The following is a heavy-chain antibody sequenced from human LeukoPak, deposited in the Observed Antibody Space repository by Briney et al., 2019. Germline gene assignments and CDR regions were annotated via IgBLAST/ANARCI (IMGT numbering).Heavy chain of an antibody. CDR2: IRYDGSNK. Sequence: GGSLRLSCAASGFTFSTYGIHWVRQAPGKGLEWVAFIRYDGSNKYYADSVKGRFTISKDNSKNTLFLQMNSLRPEDTAVYYCAKSVFRGEGYYYVDVWGKGTTVTISS. V-gene: IGHV3-30*02. D-gene: IGHD3-10*01. CDR1: GFTFSTYG. CDR3: AKSVFRGEGYYYVDV. J-gene: IGHJ6*03.